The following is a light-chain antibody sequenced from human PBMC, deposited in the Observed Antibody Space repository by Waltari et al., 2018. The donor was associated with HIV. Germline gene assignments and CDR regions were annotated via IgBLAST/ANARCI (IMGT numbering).Light chain of an antibody. Sequence: EIVMTHSPATLSVSPAESPTLPCSSSQRGTCNLAWYQQKLGQAPRLLIYGASTRATGMPARFSGSGSGTEFTLTISSLQAEDFAVYYWKQYNNWPRTFGQGTKVEIK. CDR2: GAS. J-gene: IGKJ1*01. V-gene: IGKV3-15*01. CDR3: KQYNNWPRT. CDR1: QRGTCN.